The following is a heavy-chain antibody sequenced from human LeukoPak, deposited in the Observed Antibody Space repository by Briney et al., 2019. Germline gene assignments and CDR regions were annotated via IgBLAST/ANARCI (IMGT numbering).Heavy chain of an antibody. CDR3: ARGPPVVYDVLTGYYRFDY. D-gene: IGHD3-9*01. V-gene: IGHV4-34*01. J-gene: IGHJ4*02. CDR2: INDSRST. CDR1: GGSFNGYY. Sequence: PSETLSLTCAVYGGSFNGYYWSWIRQPPGKGLEWIGEINDSRSTKYNPSLKSRVTISVDTSKNQFSLKLNSVTAADTAVYYCARGPPVVYDVLTGYYRFDYWGQGTLVTVSS.